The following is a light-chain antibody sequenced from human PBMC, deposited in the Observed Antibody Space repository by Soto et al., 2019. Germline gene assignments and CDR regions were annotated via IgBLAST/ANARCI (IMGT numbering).Light chain of an antibody. CDR1: SSNIETNL. CDR2: NTY. CDR3: AAWDDSLNGPV. Sequence: QPVLTQPPSASGTPGQRVTISCSGSSSNIETNLVHWYQHLPGASPRLLIYNTYQRPLGVPDRFSGSKSGTSASLAISGLQSEDEGDYFCAAWDDSLNGPVFGGGTKLTVL. V-gene: IGLV1-44*01. J-gene: IGLJ3*02.